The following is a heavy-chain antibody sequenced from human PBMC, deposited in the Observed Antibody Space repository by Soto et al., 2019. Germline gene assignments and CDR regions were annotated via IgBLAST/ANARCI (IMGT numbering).Heavy chain of an antibody. Sequence: PSETLSLTCTVSGGSISSYYWSWIRQPPGKGLEWIGYIYYSGSTNYNPSLKSRVTISVDTSKNQFSLKLSSVTAADTAVYYCARTYYDFWSGQNWFDPWGQGTLVXVSS. V-gene: IGHV4-59*08. CDR1: GGSISSYY. D-gene: IGHD3-3*01. CDR2: IYYSGST. CDR3: ARTYYDFWSGQNWFDP. J-gene: IGHJ5*02.